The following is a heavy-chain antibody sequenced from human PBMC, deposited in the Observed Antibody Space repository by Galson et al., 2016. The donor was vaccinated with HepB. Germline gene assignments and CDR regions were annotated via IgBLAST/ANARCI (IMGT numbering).Heavy chain of an antibody. V-gene: IGHV3-33*01. J-gene: IGHJ6*02. CDR1: GFTFSNHG. D-gene: IGHD5-12*01. CDR2: IWSDGSIK. Sequence: SLRLSCAASGFTFSNHGMHWVRQAPGKGLEWVALIWSDGSIKHNADSVKGRFTISGDNSESTVYLQMNSLRVEDTAVYYCARDRLGGRPTYYYYYDMDVWGQGTTVTVSS. CDR3: ARDRLGGRPTYYYYYDMDV.